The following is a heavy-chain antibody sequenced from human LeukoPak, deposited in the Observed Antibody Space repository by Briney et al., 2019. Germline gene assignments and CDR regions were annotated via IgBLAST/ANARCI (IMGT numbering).Heavy chain of an antibody. Sequence: GASVKVSCKTSGYTFTMYGISWVRQAPGQGLEWMGWISAYNNNTNYAQKFQGRVTLTTDASTSTAYMELRSLRPDDTAVYFCARDLRYSSSWINYWGQGTLVTVSS. J-gene: IGHJ4*02. CDR2: ISAYNNNT. CDR1: GYTFTMYG. CDR3: ARDLRYSSSWINY. D-gene: IGHD6-13*01. V-gene: IGHV1-18*01.